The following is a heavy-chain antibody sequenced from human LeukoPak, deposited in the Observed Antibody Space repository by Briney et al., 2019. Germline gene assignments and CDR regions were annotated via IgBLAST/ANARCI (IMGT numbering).Heavy chain of an antibody. J-gene: IGHJ6*03. CDR1: GYTFTGYY. Sequence: ASVKVSCKASGYTFTGYYMHWVRQAPGQGLEWMGWISAYNGNTNYAQKLQGRVTMTTDTSTSTAYMELRSLRSDDTAVYYCWLTLPDYGDYNYYYMDVWGKGTTVTVSS. CDR2: ISAYNGNT. CDR3: WLTLPDYGDYNYYYMDV. V-gene: IGHV1-18*04. D-gene: IGHD4-17*01.